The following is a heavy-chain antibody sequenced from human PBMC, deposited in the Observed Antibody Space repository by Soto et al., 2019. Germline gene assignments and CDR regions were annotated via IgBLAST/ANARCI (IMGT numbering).Heavy chain of an antibody. V-gene: IGHV4-30-4*01. D-gene: IGHD3-22*01. CDR3: ACCSYYDSSGGFDP. Sequence: SETLSLTCTVSGGSISSGDYYWSWIRQPPGKGLEWIGYIYYSGSTYYNPSLKSRVTISVDTSKNQFSLKLSSVTAADTAVYYCACCSYYDSSGGFDPCGQGALVTVSS. CDR2: IYYSGST. CDR1: GGSISSGDYY. J-gene: IGHJ5*02.